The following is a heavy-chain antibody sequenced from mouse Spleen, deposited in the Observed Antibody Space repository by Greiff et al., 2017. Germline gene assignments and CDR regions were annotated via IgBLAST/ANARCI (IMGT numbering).Heavy chain of an antibody. D-gene: IGHD3-3*01. V-gene: IGHV1-50*01. CDR2: IDPSDSYT. CDR3: AKGGDEVDY. Sequence: QVQLKQPGAELVKPGASVKLSCKASGYTFTSYWMQWVKQRPGQGLEWIGEIDPSDSYTNYNQKFKGKATLTVDTSSSTAYMQLSSLTSEDSAVYYCAKGGDEVDYWGQGTTLTVSS. CDR1: GYTFTSYW. J-gene: IGHJ2*01.